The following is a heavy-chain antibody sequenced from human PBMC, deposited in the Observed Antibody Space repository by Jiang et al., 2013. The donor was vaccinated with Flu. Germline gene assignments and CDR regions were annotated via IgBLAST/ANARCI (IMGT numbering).Heavy chain of an antibody. CDR2: IYPGDSDT. V-gene: IGHV5-51*01. Sequence: EVKKPGESLKISCKGSGYSFTSYWIGWVRQMPGKGLEWMGIIYPGDSDTRYSPSFQGQVTISADKSISTAYLQWSSLKASDTAMYYCARQVHSVWSGYLGPGARIDPWGQGTLVTVSS. CDR1: GYSFTSYW. J-gene: IGHJ5*02. CDR3: ARQVHSVWSGYLGPGARIDP. D-gene: IGHD3-3*01.